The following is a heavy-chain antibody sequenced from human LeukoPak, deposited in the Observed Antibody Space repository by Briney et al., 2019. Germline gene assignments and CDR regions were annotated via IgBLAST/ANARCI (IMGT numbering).Heavy chain of an antibody. J-gene: IGHJ4*02. V-gene: IGHV3-9*01. D-gene: IGHD6-19*01. CDR2: ISWNGGKI. CDR3: AKDWFLGKYNSGWFAY. CDR1: GFTFDDYG. Sequence: SGGSLRLSCAASGFTFDDYGMHWVRQVPGKGLEWVAGISWNGGKIVYADSVKGRFTISRDNAKNSLYLQMNSLRVDDTAFYYCAKDWFLGKYNSGWFAYWGQGTLVTVSS.